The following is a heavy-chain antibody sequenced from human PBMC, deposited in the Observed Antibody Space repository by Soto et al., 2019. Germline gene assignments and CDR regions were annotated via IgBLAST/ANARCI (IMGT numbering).Heavy chain of an antibody. Sequence: GSLRLSCAVSGFTFNSYAMTWVRQAPGRGLEWVSGISGSGGSRFYADSVKGRFTISRENSRNTLYLQMNSLRAEDTAVYYCARARDIVVVPAARLGYYYYYGMDVWGQGTTVTVSS. D-gene: IGHD2-2*01. J-gene: IGHJ6*02. CDR1: GFTFNSYA. CDR2: ISGSGGSR. V-gene: IGHV3-23*01. CDR3: ARARDIVVVPAARLGYYYYYGMDV.